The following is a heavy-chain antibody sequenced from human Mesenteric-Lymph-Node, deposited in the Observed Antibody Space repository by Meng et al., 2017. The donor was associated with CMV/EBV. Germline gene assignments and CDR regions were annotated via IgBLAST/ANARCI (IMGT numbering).Heavy chain of an antibody. D-gene: IGHD3-10*01. J-gene: IGHJ4*02. Sequence: GESLKISCAASGFTFSRYGMHWVRQAPGKGLEWVAFIDYDGSNKYYADSVKGRFTISRDYSNITVYLQMNSLRAEATAVYYCARASRFGDPPDYWGQGTLVTVSS. CDR2: IDYDGSNK. CDR1: GFTFSRYG. V-gene: IGHV3-30*02. CDR3: ARASRFGDPPDY.